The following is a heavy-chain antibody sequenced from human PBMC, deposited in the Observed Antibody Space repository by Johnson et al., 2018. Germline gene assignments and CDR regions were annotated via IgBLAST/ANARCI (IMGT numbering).Heavy chain of an antibody. CDR3: AVFKAYYGMDV. V-gene: IGHV1-8*01. CDR1: GYTFTSYD. J-gene: IGHJ6*02. Sequence: QVQLVQSGAEVKKXGASVKVXCKASGYTFTSYDINWVRQAPGQGLEWMGWMNPNRGHTGYAQKFQGGVTMTRNTSISTAYMELSSLRSEHTAVYYCAVFKAYYGMDVWGQGTTVTVSS. CDR2: MNPNRGHT.